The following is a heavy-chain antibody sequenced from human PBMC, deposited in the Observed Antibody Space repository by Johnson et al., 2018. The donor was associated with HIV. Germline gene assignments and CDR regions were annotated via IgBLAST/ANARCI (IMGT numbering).Heavy chain of an antibody. CDR1: GFTFSSYG. CDR2: IWYDGSNK. CDR3: AKVDGSGTWGAFDI. J-gene: IGHJ3*02. Sequence: QVQLVESGGGVVQPGRSLRLSCAASGFTFSSYGMHWVRQAPGKGLEWVAVIWYDGSNKYYADSVKGRFTISRDNSKNTRYLQMNSLRAEDTAVYYCAKVDGSGTWGAFDIWGQGTMVTVSS. D-gene: IGHD3-10*01. V-gene: IGHV3-33*06.